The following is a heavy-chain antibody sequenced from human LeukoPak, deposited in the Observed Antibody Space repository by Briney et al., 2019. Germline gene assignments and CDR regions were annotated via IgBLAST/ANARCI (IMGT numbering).Heavy chain of an antibody. D-gene: IGHD3-3*01. CDR3: ARGRWSGYFGDY. CDR1: GYTFTSYF. CDR2: INPGGGSA. J-gene: IGHJ4*02. Sequence: ASVKVSCKASGYTFTSYFMHWVRQVPGQGLEWMGLINPGGGSAIYAQKFQGRVTITRDMSTTTVYMELSSLRSEDTAVYYCARGRWSGYFGDYWGQGTLVTVSS. V-gene: IGHV1-46*01.